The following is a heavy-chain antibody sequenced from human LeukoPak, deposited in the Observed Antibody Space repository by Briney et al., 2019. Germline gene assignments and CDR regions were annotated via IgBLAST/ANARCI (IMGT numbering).Heavy chain of an antibody. CDR1: GGSFSRYY. CDR3: ARGGRLVRYWYFDL. J-gene: IGHJ2*01. CDR2: INHSGGS. D-gene: IGHD3-10*01. Sequence: SETLSLTCAVYGGSFSRYYWSWIRRPPGKGLEWIGEINHSGGSNYNPSLKSRVTISVDTSKNQFSLKLSSVTAADTAVYYCARGGRLVRYWYFDLWGRGTLVTVSS. V-gene: IGHV4-34*01.